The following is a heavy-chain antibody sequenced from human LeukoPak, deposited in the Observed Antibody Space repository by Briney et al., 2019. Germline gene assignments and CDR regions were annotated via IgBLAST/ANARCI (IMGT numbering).Heavy chain of an antibody. Sequence: SETLSLTCTVSGGSISSSSYYWGWVRQPPGKGLEWIGSIYYSGSTYYNPSLKSRVTISVDTSKNQFSLKLSSVTAADTAVYYCASSSYDFWCGEKNWFDPWGQGTLVTVSS. CDR3: ASSSYDFWCGEKNWFDP. D-gene: IGHD3-3*01. V-gene: IGHV4-39*01. J-gene: IGHJ5*02. CDR2: IYYSGST. CDR1: GGSISSSSYY.